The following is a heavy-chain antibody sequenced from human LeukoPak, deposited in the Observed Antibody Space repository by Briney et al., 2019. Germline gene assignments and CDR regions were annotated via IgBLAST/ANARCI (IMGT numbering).Heavy chain of an antibody. CDR2: INHSGST. J-gene: IGHJ4*02. CDR1: GVSFSGYY. D-gene: IGHD3-22*01. CDR3: ARGRSKPRITMIDY. V-gene: IGHV4-34*01. Sequence: SETLSLTCAVYGVSFSGYYWSWIRQPPGKGLEWIGEINHSGSTNYNPSLKSRVTISVDTSKNQFSLKLSSVTAADTAVYYCARGRSKPRITMIDYWGQGTLVTVSS.